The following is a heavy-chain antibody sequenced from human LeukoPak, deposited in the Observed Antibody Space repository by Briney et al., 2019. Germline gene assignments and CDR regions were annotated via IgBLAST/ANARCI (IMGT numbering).Heavy chain of an antibody. CDR1: GGSISSYY. Sequence: PSETLSLTCTVSGGSISSYYWSWIRQPPGKGLEWIGYIYYSGSTNYNPSLKSRVTTSVDTSKNQFSLKLSSVTAADTAVYYCARSVAVAYDYWGQGTLVTVSS. V-gene: IGHV4-59*01. D-gene: IGHD6-19*01. CDR2: IYYSGST. J-gene: IGHJ4*02. CDR3: ARSVAVAYDY.